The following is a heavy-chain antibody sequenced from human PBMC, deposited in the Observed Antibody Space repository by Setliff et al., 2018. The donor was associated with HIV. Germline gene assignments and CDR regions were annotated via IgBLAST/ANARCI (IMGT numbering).Heavy chain of an antibody. CDR2: IWHDGSNE. D-gene: IGHD6-13*01. CDR3: VKEAYSNTWNYYYYYIDV. CDR1: GFSFSTYG. Sequence: LRLSCAASGFSFSTYGMHWVRQAPGKGLEWVAVIWHDGSNENYADSVKGRFTISRDNSKNTLYLQKSSLRVDDTAVYYCVKEAYSNTWNYYYYYIDVWGKGTTVTVSS. J-gene: IGHJ6*03. V-gene: IGHV3-30*18.